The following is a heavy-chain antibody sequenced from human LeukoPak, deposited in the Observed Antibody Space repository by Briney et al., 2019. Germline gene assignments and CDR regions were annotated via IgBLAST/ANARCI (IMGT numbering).Heavy chain of an antibody. CDR3: ARDSSGYYYEGTNFDY. CDR2: ISAYNGNT. D-gene: IGHD3-22*01. J-gene: IGHJ4*02. CDR1: GYTFTSYG. V-gene: IGHV1-18*01. Sequence: GASVKVSCKASGYTFTSYGISWVRQAPGQGLEWMGWISAYNGNTNYAQKLQGRVTMTTDTSTSTAYMELRSLRSDDTAVYYCARDSSGYYYEGTNFDYWGQGTLVTVSS.